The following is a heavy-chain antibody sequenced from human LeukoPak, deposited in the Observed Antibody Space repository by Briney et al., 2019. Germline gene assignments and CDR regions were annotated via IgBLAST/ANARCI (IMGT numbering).Heavy chain of an antibody. CDR1: GFNFSTYW. J-gene: IGHJ4*02. CDR3: AKDPSYYYDSSGSEVDY. V-gene: IGHV3-23*01. D-gene: IGHD3-22*01. Sequence: PGGSLRLSCTASGFNFSTYWMTWVRQAPGKGLEWVSGISGSGVSTYYVDSVKGRFTISRDNSKNTLYLQMNSLRAEDAAVYYCAKDPSYYYDSSGSEVDYWGQGTLVTVSS. CDR2: ISGSGVST.